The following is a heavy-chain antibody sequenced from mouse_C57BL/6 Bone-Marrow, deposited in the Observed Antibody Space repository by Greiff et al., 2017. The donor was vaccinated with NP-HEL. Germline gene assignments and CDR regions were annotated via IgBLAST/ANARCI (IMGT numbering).Heavy chain of an antibody. V-gene: IGHV1-76*01. D-gene: IGHD2-3*01. CDR3: AADGYYYAMDY. Sequence: QVHVKQSGAELVRPGASVKLSCKASGYTFTDYYINWVKQRPGQGLEWIARIYPGSGNTYYNEKFKGKATLTAEKSSSTAYMQLSSLTSEDSAVYFCAADGYYYAMDYWGQGTSVTVSS. CDR1: GYTFTDYY. CDR2: IYPGSGNT. J-gene: IGHJ4*01.